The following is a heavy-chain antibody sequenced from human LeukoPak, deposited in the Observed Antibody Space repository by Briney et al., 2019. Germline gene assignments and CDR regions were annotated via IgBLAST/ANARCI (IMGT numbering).Heavy chain of an antibody. D-gene: IGHD6-19*01. CDR1: GGSISSYD. J-gene: IGHJ4*02. CDR3: ARSSGWPYATREPPSV. CDR2: IYYSGST. V-gene: IGHV4-59*01. Sequence: SETLSLTCTVSGGSISSYDWSWLRQPPGKGLEWIGFIYYSGSTNYNPSLKSRVTISVDRSKNQFSLRLSSVTAADTAVYYCARSSGWPYATREPPSVWRQGTLVSVSS.